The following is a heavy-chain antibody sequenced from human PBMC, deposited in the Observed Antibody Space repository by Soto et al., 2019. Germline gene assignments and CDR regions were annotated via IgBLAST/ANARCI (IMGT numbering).Heavy chain of an antibody. CDR2: INGSGGSR. V-gene: IGHV3-23*01. CDR1: GFTFSNYA. CDR3: AKRRDGYTHS. J-gene: IGHJ4*02. D-gene: IGHD1-1*01. Sequence: DVQLLESGGGLVQPGGSLRLSCAASGFTFSNYAMSWVRQAPGKGLEWVSDINGSGGSRYYADTVKGRFIISRDNSKNTVHLQMNSLRAEDTAVYYCAKRRDGYTHSWGQGTLVNVSP.